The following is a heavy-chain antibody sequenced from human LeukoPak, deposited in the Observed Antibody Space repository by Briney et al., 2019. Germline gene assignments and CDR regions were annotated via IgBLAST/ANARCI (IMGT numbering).Heavy chain of an antibody. V-gene: IGHV3-33*01. CDR1: GFTFSSYG. CDR2: IWYDGTYK. D-gene: IGHD3-10*01. J-gene: IGHJ4*02. CDR3: ARGSSGSGSYQDF. Sequence: GGSLRLSCVASGFTFSSYGIHWVRQAPGKGLEGVALIWYDGTYKTYADSVKGRFTVSRDNSKKTLFLQMTSLRAEDTAIYYCARGSSGSGSYQDFWGQGTLVTVSS.